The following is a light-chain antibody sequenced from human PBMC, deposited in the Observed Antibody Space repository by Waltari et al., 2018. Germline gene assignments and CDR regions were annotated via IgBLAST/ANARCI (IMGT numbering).Light chain of an antibody. CDR2: VNSDGSH. J-gene: IGLJ2*01. Sequence: QLVLTQSPSASASLGASVKLTCTLSSGPSSYTIAWHQQQPEKGPRYLMKVNSDGSHSKGDGIPDRFSGSSSGAERYLTISSLQSEDEADYYCQTWGTGIHVVFGGGTKLTVL. CDR3: QTWGTGIHVV. CDR1: SGPSSYT. V-gene: IGLV4-69*01.